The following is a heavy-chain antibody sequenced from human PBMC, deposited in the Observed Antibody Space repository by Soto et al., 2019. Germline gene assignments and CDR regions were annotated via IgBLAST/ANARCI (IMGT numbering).Heavy chain of an antibody. V-gene: IGHV4-34*01. D-gene: IGHD6-6*01. CDR3: ARGRSSVPDRRGVGYYGLDV. Sequence: QVQLQQWGAEVLKPSETLSLTCVVNGGSFSGYYWSWIRQSPGKGLEWIGEINDSGITDSNPSLESRVTISVDMAKNQFSLNLKPVTAADSAVYHCARGRSSVPDRRGVGYYGLDVWGQGTTVTVSS. CDR2: INDSGIT. J-gene: IGHJ6*02. CDR1: GGSFSGYY.